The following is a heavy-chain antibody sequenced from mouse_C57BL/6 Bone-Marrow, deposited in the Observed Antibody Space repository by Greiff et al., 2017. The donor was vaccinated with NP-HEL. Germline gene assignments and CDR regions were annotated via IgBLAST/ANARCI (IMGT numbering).Heavy chain of an antibody. J-gene: IGHJ3*01. V-gene: IGHV6-3*01. CDR1: GFTFSNYW. Sequence: EVQLVESGGGLVQPGGSMKLSCVASGFTFSNYWMNWVRQSPEKGLEWVAQIRLKSDNYATHYAESVKGRFTISRDDSKSSVYLQMNNLRAEDTGIYYCTEAYYDYDVWFAYWGQGTLVTVSA. D-gene: IGHD2-4*01. CDR2: IRLKSDNYAT. CDR3: TEAYYDYDVWFAY.